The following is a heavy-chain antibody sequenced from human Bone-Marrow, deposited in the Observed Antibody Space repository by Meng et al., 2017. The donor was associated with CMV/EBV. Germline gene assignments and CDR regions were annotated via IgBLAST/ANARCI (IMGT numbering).Heavy chain of an antibody. CDR2: INTASSFI. Sequence: GGSLRLSCVASGFTFSHYAMNWVRQAPGKGLEWISYINTASSFIDYADSVRGRFTIYRDNARNSLYLELNSLRVEDTALYYCARHMGLGFVGVADYWGQGTLVTVSS. D-gene: IGHD3-16*01. CDR1: GFTFSHYA. J-gene: IGHJ4*02. CDR3: ARHMGLGFVGVADY. V-gene: IGHV3-21*05.